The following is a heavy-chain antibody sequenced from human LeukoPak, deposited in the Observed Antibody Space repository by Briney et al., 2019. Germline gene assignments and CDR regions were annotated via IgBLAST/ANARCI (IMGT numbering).Heavy chain of an antibody. J-gene: IGHJ6*03. D-gene: IGHD3-10*01. CDR3: ARVQRYGSGSYYYYYYYMDV. CDR1: GDSVSNNSAA. CDR2: TYYSSKWYN. Sequence: SQTLSLTCAISGDSVSNNSAAWNWIRQSPSRGLEWLGRTYYSSKWYNDYAVSVKGRISINPDTSKNQFSLQLNSVTPEDTAVYYCARVQRYGSGSYYYYYYYMDVWGKGTTVTVSS. V-gene: IGHV6-1*01.